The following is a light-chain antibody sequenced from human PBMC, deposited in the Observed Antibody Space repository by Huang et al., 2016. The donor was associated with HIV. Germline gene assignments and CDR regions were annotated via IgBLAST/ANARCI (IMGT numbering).Light chain of an antibody. CDR2: GAS. CDR1: QTIITY. J-gene: IGKJ2*01. CDR3: QQSFNTPPYT. V-gene: IGKV1-39*01. Sequence: DIQMTQSPSSLSASVGDRVTITCRASQTIITYLNWYQQKPGKAPKLLIYGASSLHSGVPSRFSGSGSGTDFTLTISSLQPDDFATYYCQQSFNTPPYTFGQGTKLGIK.